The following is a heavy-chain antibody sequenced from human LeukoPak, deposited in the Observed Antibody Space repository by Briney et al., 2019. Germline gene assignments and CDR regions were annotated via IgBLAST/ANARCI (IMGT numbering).Heavy chain of an antibody. Sequence: ASVKVSCKASGYTFTGYYMHWVRQAPGQGLEWMGWINPNSGGTNYAQKFQGGVTMTRDTSISTAYMELSRLRSDDTAVYYCASISGWYRGYDYWGQGTLVTVSS. CDR1: GYTFTGYY. V-gene: IGHV1-2*02. J-gene: IGHJ4*02. D-gene: IGHD6-19*01. CDR3: ASISGWYRGYDY. CDR2: INPNSGGT.